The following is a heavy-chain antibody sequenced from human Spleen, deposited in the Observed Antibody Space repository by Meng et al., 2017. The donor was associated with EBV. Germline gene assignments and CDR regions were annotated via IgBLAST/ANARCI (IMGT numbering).Heavy chain of an antibody. J-gene: IGHJ4*02. V-gene: IGHV4-34*01. D-gene: IGHD2-8*02. Sequence: GESQQWGAGLLKPSETLSLTVDVDGGPFDGYAWTWIRQPPGKGLEWIGEINHSGNTNYNPSLKSRVTISVDTSKRQFSLKLTSMTAADTAVYYCATWWGKGYYWGQETLVTVSS. CDR3: ATWWGKGYY. CDR1: GGPFDGYA. CDR2: INHSGNT.